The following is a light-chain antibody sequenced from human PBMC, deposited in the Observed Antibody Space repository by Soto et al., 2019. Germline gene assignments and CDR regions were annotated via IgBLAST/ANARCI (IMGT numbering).Light chain of an antibody. V-gene: IGKV3-15*01. Sequence: EIVMTQSPATLSVSPGERATLSCRASQSTYTNLAWYQHKPGQAPRLLIYGASTRATAIPARFSGSGSGTEFTLTISSLQSEDFAVYYFQQYNKWPLTFGGGTKVEIK. J-gene: IGKJ4*01. CDR2: GAS. CDR3: QQYNKWPLT. CDR1: QSTYTN.